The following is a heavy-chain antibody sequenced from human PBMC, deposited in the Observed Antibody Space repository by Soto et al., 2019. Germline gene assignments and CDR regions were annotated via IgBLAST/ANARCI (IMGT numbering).Heavy chain of an antibody. CDR3: ASATSIAVAGKES. Sequence: QVQLVQSGGEVRKPGASVKVSCKASGDTITNYGISWVRQAPGQGLEWMGWISFYNGNTKYAQNLQCRVTLTTDTSTSTGYMELRSLRSADTAVYYCASATSIAVAGKESWGQGTLVTVSS. V-gene: IGHV1-18*01. CDR2: ISFYNGNT. CDR1: GDTITNYG. J-gene: IGHJ4*02. D-gene: IGHD6-19*01.